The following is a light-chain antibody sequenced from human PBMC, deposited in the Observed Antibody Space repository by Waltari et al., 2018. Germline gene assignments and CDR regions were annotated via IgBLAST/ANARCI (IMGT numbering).Light chain of an antibody. J-gene: IGKJ4*01. Sequence: EIVMTQSPATLSVSPGERATLSCRASQSVSSNLAWYQQKPGQAPRLLILGASTRATGIPAMFSGSGSGTEFTLSISSLQSEDFAVYYCQHYNNWPLTFGGGTKVEIK. CDR1: QSVSSN. V-gene: IGKV3-15*01. CDR2: GAS. CDR3: QHYNNWPLT.